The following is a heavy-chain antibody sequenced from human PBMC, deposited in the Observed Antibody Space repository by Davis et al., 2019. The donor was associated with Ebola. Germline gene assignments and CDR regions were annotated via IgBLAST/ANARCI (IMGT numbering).Heavy chain of an antibody. CDR3: ARGWFDP. V-gene: IGHV4-34*01. CDR2: INHSGST. Sequence: PSETLSLTCAVYGGSFSGYYWSWIRQPPGEGLEWIGEINHSGSTNYNPSLKSRVTISVDTSKNQFSLKLSSVTAADTAVYYCARGWFDPWGQGTLVTVSS. CDR1: GGSFSGYY. J-gene: IGHJ5*02.